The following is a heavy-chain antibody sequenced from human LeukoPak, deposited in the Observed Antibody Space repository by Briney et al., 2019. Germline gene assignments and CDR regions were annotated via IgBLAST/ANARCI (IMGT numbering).Heavy chain of an antibody. CDR2: IYSGGSA. V-gene: IGHV3-66*01. Sequence: GGSLRLSCAASGFTVSSNYMSWVRQAPGKGLEWVSVIYSGGSAYYADSVESGFTISRDNSKNNLYLQLKSLIGEDTTVYYCSRDSSSSTFDYWGQGTLVTVSS. CDR3: SRDSSSSTFDY. J-gene: IGHJ4*02. CDR1: GFTVSSNY. D-gene: IGHD6-13*01.